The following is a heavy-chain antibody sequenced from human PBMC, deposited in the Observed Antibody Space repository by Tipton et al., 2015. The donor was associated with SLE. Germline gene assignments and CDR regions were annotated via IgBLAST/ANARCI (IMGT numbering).Heavy chain of an antibody. CDR2: INRSGST. V-gene: IGHV4-34*01. D-gene: IGHD6-19*01. J-gene: IGHJ4*02. Sequence: LRLSCAVYGGSFSGYYWSWIRQPPGKGLEWIGEINRSGSTNYNPSLKSRVTISVDTSKNQFSLKLSSVTAADTAVYYCAREQSPVALFDYWGQGTLVTVSS. CDR1: GGSFSGYY. CDR3: AREQSPVALFDY.